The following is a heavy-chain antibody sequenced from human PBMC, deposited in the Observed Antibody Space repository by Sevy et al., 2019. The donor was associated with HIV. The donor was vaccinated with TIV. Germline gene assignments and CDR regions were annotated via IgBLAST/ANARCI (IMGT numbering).Heavy chain of an antibody. V-gene: IGHV1-2*04. D-gene: IGHD6-19*01. J-gene: IGHJ6*02. CDR2: INPNTGGT. CDR3: TRDRTHSSGWLGNYYYDMDV. Sequence: ASVKVSCKASGYTFTGYYIHWVRQAPGQGLEWMGLINPNTGGTNFAQKFQGWVTMTRDTSITTAYMELSRLRSDDTAVYYCTRDRTHSSGWLGNYYYDMDVWGQGTTVTVSS. CDR1: GYTFTGYY.